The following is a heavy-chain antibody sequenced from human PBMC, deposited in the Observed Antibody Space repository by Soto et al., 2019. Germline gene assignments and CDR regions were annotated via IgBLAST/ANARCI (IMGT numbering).Heavy chain of an antibody. CDR1: GFSFSDYS. J-gene: IGHJ4*02. V-gene: IGHV3-74*01. D-gene: IGHD2-15*01. Sequence: PVGSLRLSCAASGFSFSDYSMNWVRQAPGKGLEWVSCINRDGTSTYYADSVKGRFTISRDNAKNTLYLQMNSLRAEDTAVYYCVRTSLVVAAATREDYWGQGTLVTVSS. CDR2: INRDGTST. CDR3: VRTSLVVAAATREDY.